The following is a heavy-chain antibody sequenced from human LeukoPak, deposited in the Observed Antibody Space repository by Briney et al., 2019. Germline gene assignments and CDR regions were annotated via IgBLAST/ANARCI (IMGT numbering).Heavy chain of an antibody. CDR3: TRDTGYSSGWYDAGYYYMDV. D-gene: IGHD6-19*01. CDR1: GFTFSSYG. V-gene: IGHV3-49*04. J-gene: IGHJ6*03. CDR2: IRSKAYGGTT. Sequence: GGSLRLSCAASGFTFSSYGMHWVRQAPGKGLEWVGFIRSKAYGGTTEYAASVKGRFSISRDDSKSIAYLQMNSLKTEDTAVYYCTRDTGYSSGWYDAGYYYMDVWGKGTTVTVSS.